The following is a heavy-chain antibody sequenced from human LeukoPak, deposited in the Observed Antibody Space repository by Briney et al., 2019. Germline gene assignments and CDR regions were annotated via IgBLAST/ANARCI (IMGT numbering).Heavy chain of an antibody. CDR3: ASLKGGSNFDY. D-gene: IGHD2-15*01. CDR2: IYHSGST. Sequence: SETLSLTCAVSGGPISSSNWWSWVRQPPGKGLEWIGEIYHSGSTNYNPSLKSRVTISVDKSKNQFSLKLSSVTAADTAVYYCASLKGGSNFDYWGQGTLVTVSS. J-gene: IGHJ4*02. V-gene: IGHV4-4*02. CDR1: GGPISSSNW.